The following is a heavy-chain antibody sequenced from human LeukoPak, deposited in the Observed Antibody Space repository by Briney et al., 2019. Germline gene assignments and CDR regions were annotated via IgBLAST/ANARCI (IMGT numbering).Heavy chain of an antibody. CDR3: ARADSDYGAYDY. V-gene: IGHV1-2*06. D-gene: IGHD4-17*01. Sequence: ASVKVSCKASGYTFTGYYMHWVRQAPGQGLEWMGRINPNSGGTNYAQKFQGRVTMTRDTSISTAYMELSRLRSDDTAAYYSARADSDYGAYDYWGQGTLVTVSS. CDR2: INPNSGGT. J-gene: IGHJ4*02. CDR1: GYTFTGYY.